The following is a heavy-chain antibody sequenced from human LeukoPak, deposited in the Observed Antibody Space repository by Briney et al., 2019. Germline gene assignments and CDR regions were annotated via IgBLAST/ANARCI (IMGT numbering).Heavy chain of an antibody. CDR1: GFTFSSYE. J-gene: IGHJ3*02. V-gene: IGHV3-48*03. CDR3: ARSNRDAFDM. D-gene: IGHD2/OR15-2a*01. CDR2: ISSSGTTK. Sequence: PGGSLRLSCAASGFTFSSYEMNWVRQGRGKGLEWVSYISSSGTTKYYADSVRGRFTLSRDNAKKSLSLQMNSLRAEDTAIYYCARSNRDAFDMWGQGTVVTVSS.